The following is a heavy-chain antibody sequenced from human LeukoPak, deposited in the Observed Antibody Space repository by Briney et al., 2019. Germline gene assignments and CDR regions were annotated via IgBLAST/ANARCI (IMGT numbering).Heavy chain of an antibody. CDR2: IYYSGST. D-gene: IGHD6-19*01. J-gene: IGHJ4*02. Sequence: PSETLSLTCAVSDDSIRSSAYYWGWIRQPPGKGLEWIGSIYYSGSTYYNPSLKSRVTISIDTSKNQFSLKLSSVTAADTAVYYCARGTPSGWYNYWGQGTLVTVSS. CDR3: ARGTPSGWYNY. CDR1: DDSIRSSAYY. V-gene: IGHV4-39*01.